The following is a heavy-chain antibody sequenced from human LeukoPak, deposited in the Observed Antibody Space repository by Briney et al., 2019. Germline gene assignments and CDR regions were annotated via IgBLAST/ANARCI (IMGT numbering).Heavy chain of an antibody. Sequence: GSLRLSCAASGFTFSSYAMHWVRQAPGKGLEWVAVISYDGSNKYYADSVKGRFTISRDNSKNTLYLQMNSLRAEDTAVYYCAREITSWLDYWGQGTLVTVSS. CDR2: ISYDGSNK. CDR1: GFTFSSYA. D-gene: IGHD2-2*01. CDR3: AREITSWLDY. V-gene: IGHV3-30*01. J-gene: IGHJ4*02.